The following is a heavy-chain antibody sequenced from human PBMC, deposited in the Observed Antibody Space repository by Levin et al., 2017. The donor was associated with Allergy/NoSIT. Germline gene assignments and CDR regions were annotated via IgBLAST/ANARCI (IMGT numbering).Heavy chain of an antibody. CDR3: ARGRSYDFWSGYWRWFDP. D-gene: IGHD3-3*01. Sequence: PSETLSLTCAVYGGSFSGYYWSWIRQPPGKGLEWIGEINHSGSTNYNPSLKSRVTISVDTSKNQFSLKLSSVTAADTAVYYCARGRSYDFWSGYWRWFDPWGQGTLVTVSS. J-gene: IGHJ5*02. V-gene: IGHV4-34*01. CDR2: INHSGST. CDR1: GGSFSGYY.